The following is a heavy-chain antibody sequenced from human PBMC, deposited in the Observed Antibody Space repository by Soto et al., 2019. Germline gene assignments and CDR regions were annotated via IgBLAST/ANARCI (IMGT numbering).Heavy chain of an antibody. J-gene: IGHJ4*02. D-gene: IGHD6-6*01. CDR2: INPSGGST. V-gene: IGHV1-46*03. Sequence: GASVKVSCKAFGYTFTSYYMHWVRQAPGQGLEWMGIINPSGGSTSYAQKFQGRVTMTRDTSTSTVYMELSSLRSEDTAVYYCASDSSSPYYFDYWGQGTLVTVSS. CDR1: GYTFTSYY. CDR3: ASDSSSPYYFDY.